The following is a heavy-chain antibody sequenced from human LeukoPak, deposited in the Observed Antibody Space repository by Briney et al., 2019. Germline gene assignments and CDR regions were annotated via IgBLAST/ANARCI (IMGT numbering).Heavy chain of an antibody. CDR2: IYHSGST. CDR3: AGPGAGDLDY. J-gene: IGHJ4*02. Sequence: PSETLSLTCAVYGGSFGDYYWSWIRQPPGKGLEWIGEIYHSGSTNYNPSLKSRVTISVDMSKNQFSPKLSSVTAAATAVYYCAGPGAGDLDYWGQGTLVTVSS. V-gene: IGHV4-34*01. CDR1: GGSFGDYY.